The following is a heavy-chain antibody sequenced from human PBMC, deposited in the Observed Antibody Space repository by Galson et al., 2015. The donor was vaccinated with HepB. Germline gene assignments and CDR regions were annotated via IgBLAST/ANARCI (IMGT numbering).Heavy chain of an antibody. J-gene: IGHJ2*01. V-gene: IGHV5-10-1*01. D-gene: IGHD2-2*01. CDR3: ARHHCSSTSCDWYFDL. CDR2: IDPSDSYT. Sequence: QSGAEVKKPGESLRISCKGSGYSFTSYWISWVRQMPGKGLEWMGRIDPSDSYTNYSPSFQGHVTISADKSISTAYLQWSSLKASDTAMYYCARHHCSSTSCDWYFDLWGRGTLVTVSS. CDR1: GYSFTSYW.